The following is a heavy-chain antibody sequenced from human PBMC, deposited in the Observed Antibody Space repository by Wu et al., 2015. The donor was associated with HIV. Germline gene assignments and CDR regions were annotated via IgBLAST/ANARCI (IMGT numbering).Heavy chain of an antibody. CDR1: GYTFTSYD. D-gene: IGHD3-3*01. Sequence: QVQLVQSGAEVKKPGASVKVSCKASGYTFTSYDINWVRQATGQGLEWMGWMNPNSGNTGYAQKFQGRVTITRNTSISTAYMELSSLRSEDTAVYYCARVRYDFWSGYSQNWFDPWGQGTLVTVSS. V-gene: IGHV1-8*03. J-gene: IGHJ5*02. CDR2: MNPNSGNT. CDR3: ARVRYDFWSGYSQNWFDP.